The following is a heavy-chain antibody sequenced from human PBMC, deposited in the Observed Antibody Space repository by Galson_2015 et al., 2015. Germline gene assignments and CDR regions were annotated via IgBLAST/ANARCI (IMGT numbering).Heavy chain of an antibody. CDR2: ISWNSGSI. Sequence: LRLSCAASGFTFDDYAMHWVRQPPGKGLEWVSGISWNSGSIGYADSVKGRFTISRDNAKNSLYLQMNSLGAEDTAFYYCAKDFDYDILTGYLDYWGQGTLVTVSS. J-gene: IGHJ4*02. CDR3: AKDFDYDILTGYLDY. D-gene: IGHD3-9*01. CDR1: GFTFDDYA. V-gene: IGHV3-9*01.